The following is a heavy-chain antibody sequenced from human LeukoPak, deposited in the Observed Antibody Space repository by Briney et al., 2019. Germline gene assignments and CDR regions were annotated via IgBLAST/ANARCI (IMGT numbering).Heavy chain of an antibody. J-gene: IGHJ4*02. V-gene: IGHV3-66*01. D-gene: IGHD3-22*01. CDR1: GFTVSSNY. CDR2: IYTGGTT. CDR3: ARSLLYDSSV. Sequence: PGGSLRLSCAVSGFTVSSNYMSWVRQVPGKGLEWVSVIYTGGTTYYADSVKGRFTISRDNSKNTLYLQMHSLRAEDTAVYYCARSLLYDSSVWGQGTLVTVSS.